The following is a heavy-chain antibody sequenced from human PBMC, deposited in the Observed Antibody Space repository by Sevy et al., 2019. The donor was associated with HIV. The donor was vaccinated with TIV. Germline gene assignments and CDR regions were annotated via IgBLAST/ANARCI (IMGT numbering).Heavy chain of an antibody. CDR3: AAEVGASDFDY. J-gene: IGHJ4*02. CDR2: IKSKTDGATR. D-gene: IGHD1-26*01. Sequence: GGSLRLSCVASGFTFSKAWMSWVRQAPGKGLEWVGRIKSKTDGATRDLAAPVKGRIIISRDDSKNTLYLQISNLKIEDTGVYFCAAEVGASDFDYWGQGTLVTVSS. V-gene: IGHV3-15*01. CDR1: GFTFSKAW.